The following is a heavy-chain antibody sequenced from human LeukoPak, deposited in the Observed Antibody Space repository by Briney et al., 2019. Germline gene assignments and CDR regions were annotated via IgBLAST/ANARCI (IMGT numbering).Heavy chain of an antibody. J-gene: IGHJ4*02. CDR3: AKSDCASDGCKLLNY. D-gene: IGHD3-10*01. CDR1: GFMFSQHT. V-gene: IGHV3-23*01. CDR2: ISGSGDAT. Sequence: SGGSLRLSCAVSGFMFSQHTMSWVRRAPGKRLEWVSSISGSGDATRYADSVMGRFTISRDNAKNTLSLQMNSLRAEDTAVYYCAKSDCASDGCKLLNYWGQGTLVTASS.